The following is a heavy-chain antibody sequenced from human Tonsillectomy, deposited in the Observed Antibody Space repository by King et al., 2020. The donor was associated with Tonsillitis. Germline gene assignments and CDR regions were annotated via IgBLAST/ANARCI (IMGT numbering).Heavy chain of an antibody. J-gene: IGHJ3*02. CDR2: IYHSGST. Sequence: LQLQESGSGLVKPSQTLSLTCAVSGGSISSGGYSWSWIRQPPGKGLEWIGYIYHSGSTYYNPFLKSRVTISVDRSKNQFSLKLSSVTAADTAVYYCARVGYYDSSGYSPDAFDIWGQGTMVTVSS. CDR1: GGSISSGGYS. CDR3: ARVGYYDSSGYSPDAFDI. V-gene: IGHV4-30-2*01. D-gene: IGHD3-22*01.